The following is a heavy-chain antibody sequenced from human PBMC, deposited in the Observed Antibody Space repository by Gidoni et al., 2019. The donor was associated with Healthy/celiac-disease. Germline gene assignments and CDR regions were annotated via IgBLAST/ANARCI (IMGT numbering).Heavy chain of an antibody. D-gene: IGHD5-12*01. J-gene: IGHJ4*02. Sequence: EVQLVVSGGGLVQPGGSLRLSCAASGFTFSRYWMSWVRQAPGKGLEWVANIKQDGSEKYYVDSVKGRFTISRDNAKNSLYLQMNSLRAEDTAVYYCARDDSGYVGYWGQGTLVTVSS. CDR1: GFTFSRYW. V-gene: IGHV3-7*01. CDR2: IKQDGSEK. CDR3: ARDDSGYVGY.